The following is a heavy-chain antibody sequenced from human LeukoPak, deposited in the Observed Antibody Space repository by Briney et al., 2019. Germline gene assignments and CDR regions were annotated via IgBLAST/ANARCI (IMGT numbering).Heavy chain of an antibody. CDR2: IYPRDGST. Sequence: GASVKVSCKASGYTFTSNYIHWVRQAPGQGLEWMGMIYPRDGSTSYAQKFQGRVTVTRDTSTSTVHMELSGLRSEDTAVYYCARDRSPLGYCSGGSCYWFDPWGQGTLVTVSS. CDR1: GYTFTSNY. J-gene: IGHJ5*02. CDR3: ARDRSPLGYCSGGSCYWFDP. V-gene: IGHV1-46*01. D-gene: IGHD2-15*01.